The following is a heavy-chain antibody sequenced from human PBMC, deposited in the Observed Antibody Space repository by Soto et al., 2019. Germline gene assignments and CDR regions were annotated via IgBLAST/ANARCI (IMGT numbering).Heavy chain of an antibody. CDR2: VHRSRTT. Sequence: GALSLTCAVCSGSISTDYWLSWVRQPPGKWLEWIWEVHRSRTTNYLRSLKNRFTISFYNFGGHVSLELTSVAAADTAVYYCARGVSFRWVSWGQGTLVTDSS. CDR1: SGSISTDYW. V-gene: IGHV4-4*02. D-gene: IGHD2-8*01. CDR3: ARGVSFRWVS. J-gene: IGHJ5*02.